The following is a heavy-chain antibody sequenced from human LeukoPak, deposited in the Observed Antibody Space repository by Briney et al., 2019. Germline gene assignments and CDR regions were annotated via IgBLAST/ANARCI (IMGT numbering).Heavy chain of an antibody. Sequence: PSETLSLTCTVSGGSISCYYWSWIRQPPGKGLEWIGYIYYSGSTNYNPSLKSRVTISVDTSKNQFSLKLSSVTAADTAVYYCARNVVVVAATHYDYYYYGMDVWGQGTTVTVSS. CDR2: IYYSGST. J-gene: IGHJ6*02. CDR3: ARNVVVVAATHYDYYYYGMDV. D-gene: IGHD2-15*01. CDR1: GGSISCYY. V-gene: IGHV4-59*08.